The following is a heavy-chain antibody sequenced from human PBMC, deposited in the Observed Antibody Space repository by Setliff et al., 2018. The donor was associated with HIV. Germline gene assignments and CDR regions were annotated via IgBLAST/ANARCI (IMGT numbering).Heavy chain of an antibody. CDR2: ISPYNGDT. J-gene: IGHJ1*01. CDR1: GYRFNTYG. CDR3: VRGVTRDISGYYRDEYFQH. Sequence: ASVKVSCKASGYRFNTYGISWVRQAPGQGLEWMGWISPYNGDTRFAQSLQGRVTLTTDTSTNTAYMEMRTLRSDDTAGYYCVRGVTRDISGYYRDEYFQHWGQGTPVTVSS. D-gene: IGHD3-22*01. V-gene: IGHV1-18*01.